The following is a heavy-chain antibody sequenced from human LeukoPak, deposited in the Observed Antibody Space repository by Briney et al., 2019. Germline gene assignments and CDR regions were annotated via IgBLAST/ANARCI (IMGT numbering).Heavy chain of an antibody. Sequence: KTSETLSLTCTVSGGSISSSSYYWGWIRQPPGKGLEWIGSIYYSGSTYYNPSLKSRVTISVDTSKNQFSLKLSSVTAADTAVYYCARERRIYYQIRHGGNFDYWGQGTLVTVSS. D-gene: IGHD1-26*01. CDR2: IYYSGST. CDR3: ARERRIYYQIRHGGNFDY. CDR1: GGSISSSSYY. J-gene: IGHJ4*02. V-gene: IGHV4-39*07.